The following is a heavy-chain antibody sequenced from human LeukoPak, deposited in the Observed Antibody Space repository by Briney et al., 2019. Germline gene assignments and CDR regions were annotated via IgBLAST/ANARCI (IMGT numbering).Heavy chain of an antibody. CDR2: ISAYNGNT. CDR3: ARRPVREYYYDIEYYFDY. V-gene: IGHV1-18*01. J-gene: IGHJ4*02. CDR1: GYTFTSYG. D-gene: IGHD3-22*01. Sequence: ASVKVSCKASGYTFTSYGISWVRQAPGQGLEWMGWISAYNGNTKYSQKFQGRVTITRDTSASTAYMELSSLRSEDTAVYYCARRPVREYYYDIEYYFDYWGQGTLVTVSS.